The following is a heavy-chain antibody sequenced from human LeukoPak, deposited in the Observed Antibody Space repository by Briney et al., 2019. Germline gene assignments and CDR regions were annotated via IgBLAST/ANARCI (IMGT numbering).Heavy chain of an antibody. Sequence: GGSLRLSCAASGFTFSSYWMSWVRQAPGKGLEWVANIKQDGSEKYYVDSVKGRFTISRDNAKNSLYLQMNSLRAEDTAVYYCARVWHLAAAGPFDYWGQGTLVTVSS. J-gene: IGHJ4*02. V-gene: IGHV3-7*01. D-gene: IGHD6-13*01. CDR3: ARVWHLAAAGPFDY. CDR2: IKQDGSEK. CDR1: GFTFSSYW.